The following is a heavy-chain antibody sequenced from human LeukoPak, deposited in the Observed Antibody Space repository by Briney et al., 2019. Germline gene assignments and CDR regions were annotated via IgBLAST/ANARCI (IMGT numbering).Heavy chain of an antibody. CDR2: ISSSGSTI. J-gene: IGHJ6*04. CDR1: GFTFSSYA. Sequence: GGSLRLSCAASGFTFSSYAMSWVRQAPGKGLEWVSYISSSGSTIYYADSVKGRFTISRDNAKNSLYLQMNSLRAEDTAVYYCAELGITMVGGVWGKGTTVTISS. V-gene: IGHV3-48*03. D-gene: IGHD3-10*02. CDR3: AELGITMVGGV.